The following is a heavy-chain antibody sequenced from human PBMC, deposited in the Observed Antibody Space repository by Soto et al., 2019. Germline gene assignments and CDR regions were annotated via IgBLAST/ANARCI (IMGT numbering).Heavy chain of an antibody. J-gene: IGHJ4*02. CDR2: ISGSGIT. Sequence: EVQVLDSGGGLVQPGGSLRLSCVVSGFTLTNYAMTWLRQAPGKGLEWVSTISGSGITFYAESVKGRFTISKDKSNNMAYLQVNSLRVEVKDIYYCAKGLQFFDVWTGYYQGAFYFDFGGPGTRVTVSS. CDR1: GFTLTNYA. D-gene: IGHD3-9*01. CDR3: AKGLQFFDVWTGYYQGAFYFDF. V-gene: IGHV3-23*01.